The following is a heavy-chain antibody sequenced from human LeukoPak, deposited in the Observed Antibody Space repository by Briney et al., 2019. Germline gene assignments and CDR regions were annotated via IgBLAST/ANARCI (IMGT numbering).Heavy chain of an antibody. Sequence: PGESLKISCKGSGYTFTTYWIGWVRQMPGKGLEWMGFIYPPDSDTRYSPSFQGHVTISVDKSISTAYLQWSSLKASDTAMYYCARLYHFDSGAYYPFDYWGQGALVTVSS. D-gene: IGHD3-22*01. CDR1: GYTFTTYW. CDR2: IYPPDSDT. J-gene: IGHJ4*02. V-gene: IGHV5-51*01. CDR3: ARLYHFDSGAYYPFDY.